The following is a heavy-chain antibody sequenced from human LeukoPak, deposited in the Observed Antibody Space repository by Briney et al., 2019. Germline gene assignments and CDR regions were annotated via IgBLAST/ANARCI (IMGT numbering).Heavy chain of an antibody. CDR2: INHSGST. Sequence: SETLSLTCAVYGGSFSGYYWSWIRQPPGKGLEWIGEINHSGSTNYNPSLKSRATISVDTSKNQFSLKLSSVTAADTAVYYCARGRGLSAAAGRLSPWGQGTLVTVSS. D-gene: IGHD6-13*01. CDR3: ARGRGLSAAAGRLSP. CDR1: GGSFSGYY. V-gene: IGHV4-34*01. J-gene: IGHJ5*02.